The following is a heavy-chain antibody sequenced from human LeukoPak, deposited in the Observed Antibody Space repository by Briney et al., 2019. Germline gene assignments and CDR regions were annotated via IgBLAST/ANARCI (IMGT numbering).Heavy chain of an antibody. J-gene: IGHJ6*03. Sequence: GGSLRLSCAASGFTFSSYAMHWVRQAPGKGLEWVAFIRFDGTSEFYADSVKARFTISRDNFQNTVSLQLNNLRIEDTALYYCAKTSLSDPSGHYYYMDVWGKGTTVTVSS. V-gene: IGHV3-30*02. D-gene: IGHD3-3*01. CDR2: IRFDGTSE. CDR3: AKTSLSDPSGHYYYMDV. CDR1: GFTFSSYA.